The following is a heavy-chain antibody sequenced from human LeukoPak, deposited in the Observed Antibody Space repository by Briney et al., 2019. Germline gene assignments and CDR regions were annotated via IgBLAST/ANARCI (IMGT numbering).Heavy chain of an antibody. J-gene: IGHJ4*02. CDR2: IYPGDSDT. Sequence: KFGESLKISWNGSGYSSTSYWIGWVRQMPGKDLEWMGIIYPGDSDTRYSPSFQGEVTISADKSISTAYLQWSSLKASDTAMYYCARLNGSSGAWLDYWGQGTLVTVSS. CDR3: ARLNGSSGAWLDY. CDR1: GYSSTSYW. D-gene: IGHD6-13*01. V-gene: IGHV5-51*01.